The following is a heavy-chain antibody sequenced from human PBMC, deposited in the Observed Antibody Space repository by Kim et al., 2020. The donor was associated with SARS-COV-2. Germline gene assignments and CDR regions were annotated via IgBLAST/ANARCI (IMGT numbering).Heavy chain of an antibody. CDR3: ARSSLLDFDY. D-gene: IGHD3-16*02. Sequence: GGTSYAQTFQGRVTKTRNTSISTVYWELTSLRSDATAVYYCARSSLLDFDYWGQGTLVTVSS. V-gene: IGHV1-2*02. J-gene: IGHJ4*02. CDR2: GGT.